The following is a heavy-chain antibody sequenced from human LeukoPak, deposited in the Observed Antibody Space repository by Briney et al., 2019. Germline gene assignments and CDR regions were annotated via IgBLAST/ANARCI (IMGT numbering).Heavy chain of an antibody. D-gene: IGHD5-18*01. J-gene: IGHJ4*02. Sequence: GESLKISCKASGYSFTSYWIGWVRQMPGKGLEWMGIIDPSDSETRYTPSFQGQVTISVDKSLTTADLQWNSLKASDTAMYYWARQTAMGRSGDYWGQGTLVTVSS. CDR1: GYSFTSYW. CDR3: ARQTAMGRSGDY. CDR2: IDPSDSET. V-gene: IGHV5-51*01.